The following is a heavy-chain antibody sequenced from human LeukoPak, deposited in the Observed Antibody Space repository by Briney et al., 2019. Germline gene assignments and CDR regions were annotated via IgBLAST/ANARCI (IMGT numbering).Heavy chain of an antibody. CDR2: INPRSGST. CDR3: AREGDGYKNFDY. J-gene: IGHJ4*02. V-gene: IGHV1-46*01. Sequence: ASVKVSFKASGYTFINYFIHWVRQAPGQGLEWMGVINPRSGSTTYAQNLQGRVTMTWDTSTNTVDVELTSLRSEETAVYYCAREGDGYKNFDYWGQGTQVTVSS. D-gene: IGHD5-24*01. CDR1: GYTFINYF.